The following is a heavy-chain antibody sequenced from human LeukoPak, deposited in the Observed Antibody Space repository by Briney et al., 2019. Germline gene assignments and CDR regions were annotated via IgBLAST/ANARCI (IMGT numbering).Heavy chain of an antibody. D-gene: IGHD6-13*01. Sequence: EALSLTCTVSGGSISSYYWSWIRQPPGKGLEWIGYIYYSGSTNYNPSLKSRVTISVDTSKNQFSLKLSSVTAADTAVYYCARVGVGSSWYYYYYGMDVWGQGTTVTVSS. CDR2: IYYSGST. CDR3: ARVGVGSSWYYYYYGMDV. J-gene: IGHJ6*02. CDR1: GGSISSYY. V-gene: IGHV4-59*01.